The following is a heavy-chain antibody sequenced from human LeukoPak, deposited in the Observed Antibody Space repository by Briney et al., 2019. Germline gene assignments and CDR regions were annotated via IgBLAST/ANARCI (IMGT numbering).Heavy chain of an antibody. CDR2: IYSGGST. J-gene: IGHJ4*02. CDR1: GFTVSSNY. CDR3: ARDGFSSSWGLAY. Sequence: GGSLRLSCAASGFTVSSNYMSWVRQAPGKGLEWVSVIYSGGSTYYADSVKGRFTISRDNSKNTLYLQMNSLRVEDTAVYYCARDGFSSSWGLAYWGQGTLVTVSS. V-gene: IGHV3-53*01. D-gene: IGHD6-13*01.